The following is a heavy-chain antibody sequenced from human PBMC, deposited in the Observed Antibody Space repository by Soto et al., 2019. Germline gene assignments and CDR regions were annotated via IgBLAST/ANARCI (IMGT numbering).Heavy chain of an antibody. CDR1: GFTFSIYS. D-gene: IGHD3-9*01. CDR2: ISGSGGST. V-gene: IGHV3-23*01. CDR3: AKVVKYDVLTGYYKGPDYYGMDV. J-gene: IGHJ6*02. Sequence: QLLESGGGLVQPGGFLRLSCAASGFTFSIYSMNWVRQAPGKGLEWVSLISGSGGSTHYADSVDGRFTISRDNSKNTSYLEMDSLRAEDTAVYYCAKVVKYDVLTGYYKGPDYYGMDVWGQGTTVTVSS.